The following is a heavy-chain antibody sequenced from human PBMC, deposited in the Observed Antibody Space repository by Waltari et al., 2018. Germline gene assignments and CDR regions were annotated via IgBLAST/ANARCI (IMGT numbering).Heavy chain of an antibody. CDR1: GFTSNDYA. J-gene: IGHJ4*02. D-gene: IGHD2-15*01. Sequence: EVQLVESGGGLVQPGRSLRLSCAASGFTSNDYAMHWIRQAPGRGLEWVSGIYWNSGRIEYADAVKGRFTISRDNAKNSLYLQMNSLRPEDTALYYCTKDINAGGLDYWGQGTLVTVSS. V-gene: IGHV3-9*02. CDR2: IYWNSGRI. CDR3: TKDINAGGLDY.